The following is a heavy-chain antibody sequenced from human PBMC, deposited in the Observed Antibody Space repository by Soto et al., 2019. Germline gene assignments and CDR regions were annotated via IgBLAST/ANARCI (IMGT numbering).Heavy chain of an antibody. CDR3: AVDRVGATRFDY. CDR1: GGSFSGYY. V-gene: IGHV4-34*01. Sequence: QVQLQQWGAGLLKPSETLSLTCAVYGGSFSGYYWSWIRQPPGQGLEWIGEINHSGSTNYNPSLKSRVTISVDTPKNQFSLKLSSVTAADTAVYYCAVDRVGATRFDYWGQGTLVTVSS. J-gene: IGHJ4*02. CDR2: INHSGST. D-gene: IGHD1-26*01.